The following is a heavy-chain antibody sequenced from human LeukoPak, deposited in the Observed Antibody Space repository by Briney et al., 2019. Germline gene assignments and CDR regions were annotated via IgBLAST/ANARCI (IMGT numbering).Heavy chain of an antibody. CDR2: VNLQGST. CDR3: ARGGGAPYYGMDV. V-gene: IGHV4-4*02. J-gene: IGHJ6*02. CDR1: GGSISNTNW. D-gene: IGHD3-16*01. Sequence: PSETLSLTCGVSGGSISNTNWWTWFRQPPGKGLEWIGEVNLQGSTNCNPSLKSRVAISVDKSENHISLKLTSVTAADTAVYYCARGGGAPYYGMDVWGRGTTVTVSS.